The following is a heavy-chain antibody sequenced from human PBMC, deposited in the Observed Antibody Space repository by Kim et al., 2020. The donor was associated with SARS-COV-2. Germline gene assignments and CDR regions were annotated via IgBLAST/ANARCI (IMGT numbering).Heavy chain of an antibody. CDR2: IYYSGST. J-gene: IGHJ3*02. D-gene: IGHD3-10*01. CDR3: ARDRKRSAGSAFDI. Sequence: ETLSLTCTVSGGSISSYYWSWIRQPPGKGLEWIGYIYYSGSTNYNPSLKSRVTISVDTSKNQFSLKLSSVTAADTAVYYCARDRKRSAGSAFDIWGQGTMVTVSS. V-gene: IGHV4-59*01. CDR1: GGSISSYY.